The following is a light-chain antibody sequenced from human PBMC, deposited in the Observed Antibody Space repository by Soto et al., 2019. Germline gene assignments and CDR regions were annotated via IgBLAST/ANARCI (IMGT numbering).Light chain of an antibody. Sequence: QSVLTQPPSVSGAPGQGVIISCTGSSSNIGAGYDVHWYQQLPRTAPKLLIYSSVNRPSGVPDRFSASKSGTSASLAITGLRPEDEADSYCQSYDSRLNGYVFGTGTKLTVL. CDR2: SSV. CDR1: SSNIGAGYD. CDR3: QSYDSRLNGYV. V-gene: IGLV1-40*01. J-gene: IGLJ1*01.